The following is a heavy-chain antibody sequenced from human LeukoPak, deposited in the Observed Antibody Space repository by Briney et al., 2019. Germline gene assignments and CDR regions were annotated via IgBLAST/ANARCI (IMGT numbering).Heavy chain of an antibody. CDR2: IVGSGGST. V-gene: IGHV3-23*01. CDR3: AKDRGYSGYEGLDY. D-gene: IGHD5-12*01. Sequence: GGSLRLSCAASGFTFSSYWMSWVRQAPGKGLEWVSAIVGSGGSTYYADSVKGRSTISRDNSKNTVYLQMNSLRAEDTAVYYCAKDRGYSGYEGLDYWGQGTLVIVSS. CDR1: GFTFSSYW. J-gene: IGHJ4*02.